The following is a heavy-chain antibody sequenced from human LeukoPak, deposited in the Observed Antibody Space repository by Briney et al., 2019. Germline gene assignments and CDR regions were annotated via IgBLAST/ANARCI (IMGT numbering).Heavy chain of an antibody. CDR3: ARDLWFGVAPLDV. D-gene: IGHD3-10*01. Sequence: SETLSLTCTVSGGSISSGGYYWSWIRQRPGKGLEWIGYIYYSGSTYYNPSLKSRVTISVDTSKNQFSLKLSSVTAADTAVYYCARDLWFGVAPLDVWGQGTTVTVSS. V-gene: IGHV4-31*03. CDR1: GGSISSGGYY. J-gene: IGHJ6*02. CDR2: IYYSGST.